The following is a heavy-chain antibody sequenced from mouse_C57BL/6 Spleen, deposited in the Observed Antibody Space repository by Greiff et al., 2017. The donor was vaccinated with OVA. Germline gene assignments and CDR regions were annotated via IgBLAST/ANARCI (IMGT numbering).Heavy chain of an antibody. CDR1: GFTFSDAW. CDR3: TRKPIYDGYLFAY. V-gene: IGHV6-6*01. J-gene: IGHJ3*01. D-gene: IGHD2-3*01. Sequence: DVQLQESGGGLVQPGGSMKLSCAASGFTFSDAWMDWVRQSPEKGLEWVAEIRNKANNHATYYAESVKGRFTISRDDSKSSVYLQMNILRAEDTGIYYWTRKPIYDGYLFAYWGQGTLVTVSA. CDR2: IRNKANNHAT.